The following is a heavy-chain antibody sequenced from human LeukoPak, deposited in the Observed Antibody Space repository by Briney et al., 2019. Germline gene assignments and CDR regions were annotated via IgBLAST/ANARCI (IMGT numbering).Heavy chain of an antibody. CDR3: ARLVRVVVTNWFDP. V-gene: IGHV4-34*01. CDR2: INHSGST. J-gene: IGHJ5*02. D-gene: IGHD3-22*01. Sequence: SETLSLTCAVYGGSFSGYYWSWIRQPPGKGLEWIGEINHSGSTNYNPSLKSRVTISVDTSKNQFSLKLSSVTAADTAVYYCARLVRVVVTNWFDPWGQGTLVTVPS. CDR1: GGSFSGYY.